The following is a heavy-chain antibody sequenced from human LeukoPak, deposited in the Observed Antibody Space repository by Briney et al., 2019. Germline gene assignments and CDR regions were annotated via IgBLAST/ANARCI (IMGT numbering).Heavy chain of an antibody. Sequence: SETLSLTCAVYGGAFSGYSWSWIRQPPGKGLEWIGEIDPNGTTNYNPSLKSRVIVSLDTCKNQFSLNLNSVTAADTAVYYCARAGYSYGYGGYFDYWGQGTLVTVSS. CDR3: ARAGYSYGYGGYFDY. J-gene: IGHJ4*02. D-gene: IGHD5-18*01. CDR2: IDPNGTT. CDR1: GGAFSGYS. V-gene: IGHV4-34*01.